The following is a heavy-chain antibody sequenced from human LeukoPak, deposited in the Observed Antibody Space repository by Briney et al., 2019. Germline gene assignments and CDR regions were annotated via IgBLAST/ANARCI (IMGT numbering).Heavy chain of an antibody. CDR3: ARGRWHFDY. CDR2: IYYSWST. J-gene: IGHJ4*02. CDR1: GGCISRYY. D-gene: IGHD4-23*01. V-gene: IGHV4-59*01. Sequence: KPSETLSLTCSVSGGCISRYYWIWIRQPPGNALEWIGYIYYSWSTNYNPSLKSRVTISVDTYKNQFSLKLSSVTAADTAVYYCARGRWHFDYWGQGTLVTVSS.